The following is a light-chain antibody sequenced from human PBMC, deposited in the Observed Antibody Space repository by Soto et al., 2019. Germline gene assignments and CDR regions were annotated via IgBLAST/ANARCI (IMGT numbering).Light chain of an antibody. V-gene: IGKV3-15*01. J-gene: IGKJ4*01. CDR2: GAS. CDR1: QSVSWA. CDR3: QQYNNWPPLA. Sequence: EIVMTQSPASLSVSPGEAATLSCRASQSVSWALAWYQQKPGQAPRLLIYGASTRATGIPARFSGSGSGTEFTLTISSLQSEDVGVYSCQQYNNWPPLAFGGGTKVEIK.